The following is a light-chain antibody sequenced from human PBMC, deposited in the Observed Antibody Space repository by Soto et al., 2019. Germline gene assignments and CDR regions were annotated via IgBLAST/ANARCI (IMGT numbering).Light chain of an antibody. CDR1: SSNIGSNT. Sequence: QSVLTQPPSASGTPGQRVTISCSGSSSNIGSNTVNWYQQFPGTAPKLLIYLNDQRPSGVPDRFSGSKSGTSASLAISGLQSEDEGDYYCAAWDDTPNGPVFGGGTKLTVL. J-gene: IGLJ3*02. V-gene: IGLV1-44*01. CDR3: AAWDDTPNGPV. CDR2: LND.